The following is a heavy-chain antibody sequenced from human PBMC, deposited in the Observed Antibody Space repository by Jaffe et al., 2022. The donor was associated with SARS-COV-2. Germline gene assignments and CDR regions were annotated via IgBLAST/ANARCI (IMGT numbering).Heavy chain of an antibody. CDR2: IYYSGST. J-gene: IGHJ4*02. Sequence: QLQLQESGPGLVKPSETLSLTCTVSGGSISSSSYYWGWIRQPPGKGLEWIGSIYYSGSTYYNPSLKSRVTISVDTSKNQFSLKLSSVTAADTAVYYCARHVLLHDYGAIGEAAGWYYWGQGTLVTVSS. CDR3: ARHVLLHDYGAIGEAAGWYY. V-gene: IGHV4-39*01. D-gene: IGHD4-17*01. CDR1: GGSISSSSYY.